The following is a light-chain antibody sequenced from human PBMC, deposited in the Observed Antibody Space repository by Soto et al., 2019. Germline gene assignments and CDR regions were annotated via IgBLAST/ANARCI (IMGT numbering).Light chain of an antibody. Sequence: EIVMTQTPLSLSVTPGQSASISCRSSQTLLHSNGKSYLYWYLQKAGQAPQLLIYEVSKRFSGVPDRFSGSGAGKDFTLKISRVEAEDAGVYYCLQSLHFPLTFGGGTKVEIK. V-gene: IGKV2D-29*01. CDR1: QTLLHSNGKSY. CDR2: EVS. J-gene: IGKJ4*01. CDR3: LQSLHFPLT.